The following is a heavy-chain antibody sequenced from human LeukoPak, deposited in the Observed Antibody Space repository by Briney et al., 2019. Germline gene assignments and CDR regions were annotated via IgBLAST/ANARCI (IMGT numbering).Heavy chain of an antibody. J-gene: IGHJ1*01. CDR2: IRYDGSNK. CDR3: AKVXXYYXGSXSXYFXXH. CDR1: FTFXXYG. Sequence: FTFXXYGMHWVRQAPGKGLEWVAFIRYDGSNKYYADSVKGRFTISRDNAKNSLYLQMNSLRVEDTAVYYCAKVXXYYXGSXSXYFXXHWGQGTPVTASS. D-gene: IGHD3-10*01. V-gene: IGHV3-30*02.